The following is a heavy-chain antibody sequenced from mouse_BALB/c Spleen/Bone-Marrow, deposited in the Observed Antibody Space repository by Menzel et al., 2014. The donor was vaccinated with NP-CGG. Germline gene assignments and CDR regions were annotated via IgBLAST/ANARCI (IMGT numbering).Heavy chain of an antibody. CDR3: SRDVGYGNYFVY. V-gene: IGHV7-1*02. J-gene: IGHJ3*01. Sequence: VKLEESGGGLVQPGDSLRLSCATSGFTFSGFYMEWVRQPPGKRLEWIAASRNKAKYYTTEYSASVKGRFIVSRGTSQRVIYRQMNALRAEDTAIYYCSRDVGYGNYFVYWGQGTLVTVSA. CDR2: SRNKAKYYTT. D-gene: IGHD2-10*02. CDR1: GFTFSGFY.